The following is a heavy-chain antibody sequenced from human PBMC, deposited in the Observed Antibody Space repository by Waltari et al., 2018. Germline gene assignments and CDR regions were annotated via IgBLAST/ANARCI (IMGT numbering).Heavy chain of an antibody. V-gene: IGHV1-46*01. CDR3: ARDNTHWSFAKY. J-gene: IGHJ4*02. CDR1: GFTFSSYG. CDR2: INPTDGAT. D-gene: IGHD2-21*01. Sequence: QVQLVESGGGVVQPGRSLRLSCAASGFTFSSYGMHWVRQAPGQGPEWMGLINPTDGATIYAQTLQGRVTMTRDTSTSTVYMDLSSLRSADTAVYYCARDNTHWSFAKYWGQGTLVTVSS.